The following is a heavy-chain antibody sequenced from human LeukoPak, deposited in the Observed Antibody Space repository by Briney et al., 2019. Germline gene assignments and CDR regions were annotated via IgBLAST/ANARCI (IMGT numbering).Heavy chain of an antibody. CDR2: KYYDWNSRNT. CDR3: VRPEGAGTKYRFDY. Sequence: KSSETLSLTCTVSGGSMSFYYWTWIRPTPGKGREWIGYKYYDWNSRNTNYHPSLESRVIISVDTAKNHVPLNLTSVTAADTAVYYCVRPEGAGTKYRFDYWGQGALVTVSS. CDR1: GGSMSFYY. J-gene: IGHJ4*02. V-gene: IGHV4-59*01. D-gene: IGHD1-1*01.